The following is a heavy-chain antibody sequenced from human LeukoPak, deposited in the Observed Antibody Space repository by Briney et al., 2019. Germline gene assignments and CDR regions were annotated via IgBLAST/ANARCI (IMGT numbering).Heavy chain of an antibody. CDR2: ISAYNGNT. Sequence: GASVKVSCKTSGYTFTSYGISWVRQAPGQGLEWMGWISAYNGNTNYAQKLQGRVTMTTDTSTSTAHMELRSLRSDDTAVYYCARVPTMTVEANPDYWGQGTLVTVSS. V-gene: IGHV1-18*01. CDR1: GYTFTSYG. D-gene: IGHD3-22*01. J-gene: IGHJ4*02. CDR3: ARVPTMTVEANPDY.